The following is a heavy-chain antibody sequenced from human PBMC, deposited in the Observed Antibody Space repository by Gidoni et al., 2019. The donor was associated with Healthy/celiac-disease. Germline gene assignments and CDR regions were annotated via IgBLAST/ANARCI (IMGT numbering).Heavy chain of an antibody. Sequence: QLQLQESGPGLVKPSETLSLTCTVSGGSIRSSSYYWGWIRQPPGKGLEWIGSIYSSTSTYYNPSLKTRVTISVDRSKNQFSLKLSSVTAADTAVYYCARDLIAVATRDYYGMDVWGQGTTVTVSS. CDR2: IYSSTST. D-gene: IGHD6-19*01. V-gene: IGHV4-39*07. CDR3: ARDLIAVATRDYYGMDV. CDR1: GGSIRSSSYY. J-gene: IGHJ6*02.